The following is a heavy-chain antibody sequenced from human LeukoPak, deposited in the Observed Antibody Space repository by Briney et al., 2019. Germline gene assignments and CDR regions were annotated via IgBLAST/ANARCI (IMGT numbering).Heavy chain of an antibody. D-gene: IGHD3-22*01. CDR2: ISSSGSII. CDR3: ARYVTRRPNLSDRSGYSPDAFDF. CDR1: GFIFSDYY. Sequence: GGSLRLSCAASGFIFSDYYMSWVRQAPGRGLERVSYISSSGSIINYADSVKGRFTISRDNAKNSLYLQMNSLSAEDTAVYYCARYVTRRPNLSDRSGYSPDAFDFWGKGTMVTVSS. J-gene: IGHJ3*01. V-gene: IGHV3-11*04.